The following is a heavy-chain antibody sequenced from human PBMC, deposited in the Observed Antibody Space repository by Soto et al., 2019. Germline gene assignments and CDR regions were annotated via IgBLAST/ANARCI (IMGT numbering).Heavy chain of an antibody. Sequence: QITLKESGPTLVKPTQTLTLTCTFSGFSLSTSGVGVGWIQQPPGKPLEWLALIYWDDDKRYSPSLKSRLTITKDTPQNQVVLTMTNSDPVDTATYYCAHSLAASNYVDFEPIISFGYWCQGTLVTVSS. CDR2: IYWDDDK. V-gene: IGHV2-5*02. J-gene: IGHJ4*02. D-gene: IGHD4-17*01. CDR3: AHSLAASNYVDFEPIISFGY. CDR1: GFSLSTSGVG.